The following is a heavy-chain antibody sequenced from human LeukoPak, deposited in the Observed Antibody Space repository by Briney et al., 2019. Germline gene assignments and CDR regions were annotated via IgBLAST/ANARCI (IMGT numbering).Heavy chain of an antibody. Sequence: ASVKVSCKASGGTFSSYAISGVRHPPRQELEGMGGIIPIFGTANYAQKFHGRVTITADESTSTAYVELSSLRSEDRAVYCCASKNADYYVMDVWGEGTTVTVSS. V-gene: IGHV1-69*13. CDR1: GGTFSSYA. CDR3: ASKNADYYVMDV. D-gene: IGHD1-1*01. CDR2: IIPIFGTA. J-gene: IGHJ6*04.